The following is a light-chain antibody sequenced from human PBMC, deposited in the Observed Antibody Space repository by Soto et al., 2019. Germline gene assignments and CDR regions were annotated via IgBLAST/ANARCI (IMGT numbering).Light chain of an antibody. J-gene: IGLJ1*01. V-gene: IGLV2-14*03. CDR1: SSDVGGYNF. CDR3: CSYTSSSTHV. CDR2: DVN. Sequence: QSALTQPASVSGSPGQSMTISCTGTSSDVGGYNFVSWYQQHPGKVPKLMIFDVNRRPSGVSDRFSGSKSANTASLTISGLQAEDEGDYYCCSYTSSSTHVFGSGTKLTVL.